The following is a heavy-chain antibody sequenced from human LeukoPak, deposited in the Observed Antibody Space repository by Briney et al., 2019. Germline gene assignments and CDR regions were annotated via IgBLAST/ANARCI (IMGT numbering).Heavy chain of an antibody. Sequence: GGSLRLSCAASGFTFSTYSMNWVRQAPGKGLEWVSYISSTISAIYYADSVKGRFTISRDNAKNSLYLQMNSLRAEDTAVYYCAREYYYSYYGMDVWGQGTTVTVSS. CDR2: ISSTISAI. V-gene: IGHV3-48*01. CDR3: AREYYYSYYGMDV. J-gene: IGHJ6*02. CDR1: GFTFSTYS.